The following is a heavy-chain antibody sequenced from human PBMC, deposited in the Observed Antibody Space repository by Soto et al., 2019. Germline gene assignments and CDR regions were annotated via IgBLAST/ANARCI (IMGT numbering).Heavy chain of an antibody. D-gene: IGHD2-15*01. CDR3: THSVCRGGSCYVAFDN. CDR2: IYWDDDK. V-gene: IGHV2-5*02. CDR1: GFSLSTSGVA. Sequence: QITLKESGPTLVKPTQTLTLTCTFSGFSLSTSGVAVGWIRQPPGKALEWLALIYWDDDKRYSPSLKSRLTLTKDTSKRQVVLTMTTMDPVDTATYYCTHSVCRGGSCYVAFDNGGQGTMVCVSA. J-gene: IGHJ3*02.